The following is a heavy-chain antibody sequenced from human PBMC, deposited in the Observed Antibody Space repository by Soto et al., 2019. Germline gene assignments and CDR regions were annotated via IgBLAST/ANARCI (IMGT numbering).Heavy chain of an antibody. CDR3: ARSIDYYYYGMDV. CDR2: IWYDGSNK. V-gene: IGHV3-33*01. J-gene: IGHJ6*02. CDR1: GFTFSSYG. Sequence: VQLVESGGGVVQPGRSLRLSCAASGFTFSSYGMHWVRQAPGKGLEWAAVIWYDGSNKYYADSVKGRFTISRDNSKNTLYLQMNSLRAEDTAVYYCARSIDYYYYGMDVWGQGTTVTVSS.